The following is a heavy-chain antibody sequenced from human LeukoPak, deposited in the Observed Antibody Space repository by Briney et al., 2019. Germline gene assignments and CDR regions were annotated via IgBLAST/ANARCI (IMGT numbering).Heavy chain of an antibody. CDR3: ARDRSIAARQLRYYYYMDV. CDR2: ISGSGVST. CDR1: GFTFSSYA. J-gene: IGHJ6*03. Sequence: PGGSLRLSCAASGFTFSSYAMSWVRQAPGKGLEWVSAISGSGVSTYYADSVKGRFTISSDNSKNTLYLQMNSLRAEDTAVYYCARDRSIAARQLRYYYYMDVWGKGTTVTVSS. V-gene: IGHV3-23*01. D-gene: IGHD6-6*01.